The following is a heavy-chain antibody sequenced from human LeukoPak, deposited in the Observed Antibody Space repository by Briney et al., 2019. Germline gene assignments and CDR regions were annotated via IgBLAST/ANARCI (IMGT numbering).Heavy chain of an antibody. Sequence: GGSLRLSCVASGFTFSSYWMHWVRQAPRKGLVWVSRINGDGRNINYADSVRGRFTISGDNAKNTLYLQMNTLRVEDTAVYYCARGVGIAARLRAMDVWGKGTTVTVSS. V-gene: IGHV3-74*01. D-gene: IGHD6-6*01. J-gene: IGHJ6*03. CDR2: INGDGRNI. CDR3: ARGVGIAARLRAMDV. CDR1: GFTFSSYW.